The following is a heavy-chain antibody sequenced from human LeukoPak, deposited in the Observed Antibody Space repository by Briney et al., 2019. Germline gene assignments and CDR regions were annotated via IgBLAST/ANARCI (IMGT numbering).Heavy chain of an antibody. Sequence: GGSLRLSCAASGFTVSSNYMSWVRQAPGKGLEWVSVIYSGGSTYYADSVKGRFTISRDNSKNTLYLQMNSLRAEDTAVYYCARDLSMVRGVMAPYYYYGMDVWGQGTTVTVSS. CDR1: GFTVSSNY. CDR3: ARDLSMVRGVMAPYYYYGMDV. D-gene: IGHD3-10*01. V-gene: IGHV3-66*01. J-gene: IGHJ6*02. CDR2: IYSGGST.